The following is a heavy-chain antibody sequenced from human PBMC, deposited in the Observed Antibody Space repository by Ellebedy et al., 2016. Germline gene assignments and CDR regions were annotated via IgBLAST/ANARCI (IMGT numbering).Heavy chain of an antibody. CDR1: GGSISSYY. Sequence: SETLSLTXTVSGGSISSYYWSWIRQPPGKGLEWIGYIYYSGSTNYNPSLKSRVTISVDTSKNQFSLKLSSVTAADTAVYYCARGVPAVVTAEGYYFDYWGQGTLVTVSS. D-gene: IGHD2-21*02. CDR2: IYYSGST. V-gene: IGHV4-59*08. J-gene: IGHJ4*02. CDR3: ARGVPAVVTAEGYYFDY.